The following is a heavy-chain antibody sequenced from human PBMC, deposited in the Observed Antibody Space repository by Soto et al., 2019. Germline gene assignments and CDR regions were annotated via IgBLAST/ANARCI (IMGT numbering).Heavy chain of an antibody. CDR3: ARGGLAARKGRWFDP. CDR2: IHYSGST. Sequence: SETLSLTCSVSGDSISSYYCGWIRQPPGKGLEWIGYIHYSGSTNYNPSLKSRVTISVDTPKNQFSLKVNSMTAADTAVYYCARGGLAARKGRWFDPWGQGTLVTVSS. CDR1: GDSISSYY. J-gene: IGHJ5*02. D-gene: IGHD6-6*01. V-gene: IGHV4-59*01.